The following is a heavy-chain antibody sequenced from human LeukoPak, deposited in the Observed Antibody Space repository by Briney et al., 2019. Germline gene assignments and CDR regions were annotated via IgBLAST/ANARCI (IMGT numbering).Heavy chain of an antibody. CDR3: AKEVGATMLDC. D-gene: IGHD1-26*01. J-gene: IGHJ4*02. CDR2: ISGSGYIT. V-gene: IGHV3-23*01. CDR1: GFTYSSYG. Sequence: GGSLRLSCAASGFTYSSYGLSWVRQAPGKGLEWVSVISGSGYITYYADSVKGRFTISRDNSKNTLYLQMNSLRAEDTAVYYCAKEVGATMLDCWGQGTLVTVSS.